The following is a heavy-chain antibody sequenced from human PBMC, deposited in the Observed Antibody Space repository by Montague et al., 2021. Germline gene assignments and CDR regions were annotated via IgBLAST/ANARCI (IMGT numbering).Heavy chain of an antibody. D-gene: IGHD3-22*01. CDR2: ISHNGST. V-gene: IGHV4-34*01. Sequence: SETLSLTCTVYGGSFSGYYWNWIRQSPGKGLEWIGEISHNGSTSYNPSLGSRVTMSLDTSSNQFSLNLRSATAADTAVYYCAAYYYGGGGRGSWGQGILVTVSS. CDR3: AAYYYGGGGRGS. J-gene: IGHJ5*02. CDR1: GGSFSGYY.